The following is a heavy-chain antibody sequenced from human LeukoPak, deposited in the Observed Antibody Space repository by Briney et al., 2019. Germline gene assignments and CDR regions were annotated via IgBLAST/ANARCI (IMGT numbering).Heavy chain of an antibody. V-gene: IGHV4-34*01. CDR3: ARGWQGYYDSSGYYILDY. J-gene: IGHJ4*02. CDR2: INHSGST. Sequence: SETLSLTCAVYGGSFSGYYWSWIRQPPGKGLDWIGEINHSGSTNYNPSLKSRVTISVDTSKNQFSLQLSSMTAADTAFYYCARGWQGYYDSSGYYILDYWGQGTLVTVSS. CDR1: GGSFSGYY. D-gene: IGHD3-22*01.